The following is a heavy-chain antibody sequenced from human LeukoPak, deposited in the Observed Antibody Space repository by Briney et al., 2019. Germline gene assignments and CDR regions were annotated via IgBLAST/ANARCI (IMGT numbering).Heavy chain of an antibody. V-gene: IGHV3-21*01. Sequence: GGSLRLSCAASGFTFSSYSMNWVRQAPGKGLEWVSSISSSSSYIYYADSVKGRFTISRDNAKNSLYLQMNSLRAEDTAVYYCARDGGAYSSSWYSYFDYWGQGTLATVSS. CDR2: ISSSSSYI. J-gene: IGHJ4*02. D-gene: IGHD6-13*01. CDR1: GFTFSSYS. CDR3: ARDGGAYSSSWYSYFDY.